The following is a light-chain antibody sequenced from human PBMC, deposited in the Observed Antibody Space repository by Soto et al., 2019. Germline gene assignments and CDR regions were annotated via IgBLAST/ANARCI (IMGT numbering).Light chain of an antibody. CDR2: EGS. CDR1: SSDVGSYNL. J-gene: IGLJ2*01. V-gene: IGLV2-23*03. CDR3: CSYGGSSTFVV. Sequence: QSALTQPASVSGSPGQSITISCTGTSSDVGSYNLVSWYQLHPGKAPKPMIYEGSKRPSGVSNRFSGSKSGNTASLTISGLQAEDEADYYCCSYGGSSTFVVFGGGTKLTVL.